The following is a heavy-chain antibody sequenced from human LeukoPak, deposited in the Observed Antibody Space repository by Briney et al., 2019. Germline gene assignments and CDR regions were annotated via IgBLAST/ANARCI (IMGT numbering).Heavy chain of an antibody. D-gene: IGHD4-23*01. CDR2: INHSGST. Sequence: SETLSLTCAVYGGSFSGDYWSWIRQPPGKGLKWIGEINHSGSTNYNPSLKRRVIISVDTSKNHFSLKLSSVTAADTAVYYCARRTTTVVTQPFDYWGQGTLVTVSS. CDR1: GGSFSGDY. CDR3: ARRTTTVVTQPFDY. V-gene: IGHV4-34*01. J-gene: IGHJ4*02.